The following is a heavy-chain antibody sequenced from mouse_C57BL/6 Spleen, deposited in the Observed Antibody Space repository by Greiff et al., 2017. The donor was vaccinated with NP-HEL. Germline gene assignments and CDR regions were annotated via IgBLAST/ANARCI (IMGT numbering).Heavy chain of an antibody. CDR2: INPNYGTT. CDR3: ASRCDYYDC. V-gene: IGHV1-39*01. J-gene: IGHJ2*01. D-gene: IGHD3-3*01. Sequence: VQLKQSGPELVKPGASVKISCKASGSSFTDYNMNWVKQSNGKSLEWIGVINPNYGTTSYNQKFKGKATLTVDQSSSTAYMQRNSLTSEGAADYYCASRCDYYDCWGKGTTLTVSS. CDR1: GSSFTDYN.